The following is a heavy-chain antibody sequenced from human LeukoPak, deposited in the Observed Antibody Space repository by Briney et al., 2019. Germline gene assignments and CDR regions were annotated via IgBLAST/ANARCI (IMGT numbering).Heavy chain of an antibody. CDR1: GDSISDYY. D-gene: IGHD2-2*01. J-gene: IGHJ3*01. CDR3: ARYQKGGGAFEF. Sequence: PSETLSLTCTVSGDSISDYYWGWIRQPPGKGPEWIGYIYSSGSTNYSPSLKSRVAISVDTSKNQFSLNLNSVTAADTAMYYCARYQKGGGAFEFWGQGTMVTVSS. V-gene: IGHV4-59*01. CDR2: IYSSGST.